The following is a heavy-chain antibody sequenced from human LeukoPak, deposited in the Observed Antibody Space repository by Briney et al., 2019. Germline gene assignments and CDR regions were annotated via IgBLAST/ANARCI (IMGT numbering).Heavy chain of an antibody. V-gene: IGHV3-21*01. D-gene: IGHD5-18*01. CDR1: GFTFDDYA. CDR3: ARDRWGYSYGGD. CDR2: ISSSSSYI. J-gene: IGHJ4*02. Sequence: GGSLRLSCVASGFTFDDYAMHWVRQAPGKGLEWVSCISSSSSYIYYADSVKGRFTISRDNAKNSLYLQMNSLRAEDTAVYYCARDRWGYSYGGDWGQGTLVTVSS.